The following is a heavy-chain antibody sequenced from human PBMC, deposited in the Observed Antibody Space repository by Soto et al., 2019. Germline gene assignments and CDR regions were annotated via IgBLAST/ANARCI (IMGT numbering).Heavy chain of an antibody. CDR2: ISSSSSTI. CDR3: ARPTVTTDYPHSYGMDV. Sequence: GGSLRLSCAASGFTFSSYSMNWVRQAPGKGLEWVSYISSSSSTIYYADSVKGRFTISRDNAKNSLYLQMNSLRDEDTAVYYCARPTVTTDYPHSYGMDVWGQGPTVTVSS. J-gene: IGHJ6*02. CDR1: GFTFSSYS. V-gene: IGHV3-48*02. D-gene: IGHD4-17*01.